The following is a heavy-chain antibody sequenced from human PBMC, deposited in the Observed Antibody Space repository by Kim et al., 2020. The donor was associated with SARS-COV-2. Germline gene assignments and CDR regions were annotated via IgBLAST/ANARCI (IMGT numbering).Heavy chain of an antibody. D-gene: IGHD2-2*01. V-gene: IGHV1-3*01. CDR3: AGRYCSRTSCQGPLDY. Sequence: RLGGRGWINAGKGNTKYSQKLQGRVTITRDTSASAAYMDLSSLRSDDTAVYYCAGRYCSRTSCQGPLDYWGQGTLVTVSS. CDR2: INAGKGNT. J-gene: IGHJ4*02.